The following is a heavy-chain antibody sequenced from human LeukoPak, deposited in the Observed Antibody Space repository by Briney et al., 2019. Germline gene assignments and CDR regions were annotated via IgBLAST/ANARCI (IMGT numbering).Heavy chain of an antibody. D-gene: IGHD3-22*01. CDR2: ISGSGGST. J-gene: IGHJ4*02. CDR1: GFTFSSYA. CDR3: AKSGQRVDTYYYDSSGPGLFDY. V-gene: IGHV3-23*01. Sequence: GGSLRLSCAASGFTFSSYAMSWVRQAPGKGLEWVSAISGSGGSTYYADSVKGRFTISRDNSKNTLYLQMNSLRAEDTAVYYCAKSGQRVDTYYYDSSGPGLFDYWGQGTLVTVSS.